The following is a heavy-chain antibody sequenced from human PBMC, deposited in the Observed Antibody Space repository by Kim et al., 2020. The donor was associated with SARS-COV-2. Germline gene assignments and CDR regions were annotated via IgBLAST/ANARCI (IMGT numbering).Heavy chain of an antibody. D-gene: IGHD3-10*01. CDR2: ISSSGSTI. J-gene: IGHJ6*03. V-gene: IGHV3-48*03. Sequence: GGSLRLSCAASGFTFSSYEMNWVRQAPGKGLEWVSYISSSGSTIYYADSVKGRFTISRDNAKNSLYLQMNSLRAEDTAVYYCARELTYYYGSGYYYYMDVWGKGTTVTVSS. CDR1: GFTFSSYE. CDR3: ARELTYYYGSGYYYYMDV.